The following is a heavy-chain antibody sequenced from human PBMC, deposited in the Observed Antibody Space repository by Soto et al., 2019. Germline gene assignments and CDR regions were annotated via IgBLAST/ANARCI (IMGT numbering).Heavy chain of an antibody. V-gene: IGHV2-70*01. Sequence: SGPTLVNPTQTLTLTCTFSGFSLSTSGMCVSWIRQPPGKALEWLALIDRDDDKYYSTSLKTRLTISKDTSKNQVVLTMTNMDPVDTATYYCARIIRPLYGSGWADLDYWGQGTLVTVSS. CDR2: IDRDDDK. D-gene: IGHD6-19*01. CDR3: ARIIRPLYGSGWADLDY. J-gene: IGHJ4*02. CDR1: GFSLSTSGMC.